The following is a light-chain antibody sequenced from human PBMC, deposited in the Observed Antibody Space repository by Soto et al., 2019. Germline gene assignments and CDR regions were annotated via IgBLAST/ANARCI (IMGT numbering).Light chain of an antibody. V-gene: IGLV4-69*01. Sequence: QSVLTQPPSASASLGASVRLTCTLNSGHSSYAIAWHQQQPEKGPQYLMKINSDGSHSKGGGIPDRFSGSSSGAERYLTISSLQSEDEADYYCQAWGTGMVFGGGTKLPVL. CDR1: SGHSSYA. CDR2: INSDGSH. J-gene: IGLJ2*01. CDR3: QAWGTGMV.